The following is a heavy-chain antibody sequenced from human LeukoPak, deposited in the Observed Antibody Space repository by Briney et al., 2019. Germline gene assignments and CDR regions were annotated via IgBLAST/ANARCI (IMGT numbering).Heavy chain of an antibody. Sequence: SETLSLTCAVYGGSFSGYYWSWIRQPPGKGLEWIGEINHSGSTNYNPSLKSRVTISVDTSKNQFSLKLSSVTAADTAVYYCARHAEGWYPWGQGTLVTVSS. CDR1: GGSFSGYY. J-gene: IGHJ5*02. V-gene: IGHV4-34*01. D-gene: IGHD6-19*01. CDR3: ARHAEGWYP. CDR2: INHSGST.